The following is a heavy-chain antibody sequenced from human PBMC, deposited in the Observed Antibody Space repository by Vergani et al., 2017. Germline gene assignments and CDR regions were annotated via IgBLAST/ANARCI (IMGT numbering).Heavy chain of an antibody. J-gene: IGHJ4*02. CDR2: IYHSGST. Sequence: QLQLQESGSGLVKPSQTLSLNCAASGGSISSGAFSWGWIRQPPGKGLEWIGNIYHSGSTYYNPSLKSRVTISVDTSKNQFSLMLSSVTAADTAVYYCARRGRGTYYYDSSTYYRWPFDYWGQGTLVTVSS. V-gene: IGHV4-30-2*03. CDR3: ARRGRGTYYYDSSTYYRWPFDY. CDR1: GGSISSGAFS. D-gene: IGHD3-22*01.